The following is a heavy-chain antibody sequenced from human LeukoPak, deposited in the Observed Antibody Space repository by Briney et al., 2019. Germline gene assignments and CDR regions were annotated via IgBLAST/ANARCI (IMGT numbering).Heavy chain of an antibody. J-gene: IGHJ4*02. CDR2: FDPEDGET. D-gene: IGHD4-17*01. CDR1: GYTLAQLS. V-gene: IGHV1-24*01. Sequence: ASVKVSCKVSGYTLAQLSMHWVRQAPGKGLEWVGEFDPEDGETIYAQKSQGRVTMTGDTSTDTAYLELSSLTTEDTAVYYFSASPFTVTTNFDYWGQGTLVSVSS. CDR3: SASPFTVTTNFDY.